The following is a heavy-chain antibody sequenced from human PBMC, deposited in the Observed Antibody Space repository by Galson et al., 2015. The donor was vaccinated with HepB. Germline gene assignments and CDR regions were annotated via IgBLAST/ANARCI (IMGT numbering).Heavy chain of an antibody. CDR1: GYSFTKYG. CDR2: INTNTGNP. CDR3: ARVYCSGGSCSLGRFDP. J-gene: IGHJ5*02. V-gene: IGHV7-4-1*02. D-gene: IGHD2-15*01. Sequence: SVKVSCKASGYSFTKYGIHWVRQAPGQGLELMGWINTNTGNPTYAQAFTGRFVLSLDTPVTTAFLQISSLKPEDTAIYYCARVYCSGGSCSLGRFDPWGQGTLVTVSS.